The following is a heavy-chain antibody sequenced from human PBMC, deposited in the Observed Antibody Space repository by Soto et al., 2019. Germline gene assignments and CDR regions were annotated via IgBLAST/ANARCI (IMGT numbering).Heavy chain of an antibody. J-gene: IGHJ4*02. CDR2: MYHSGST. Sequence: SETLSLTCTVSGGSITTIDYYWTWIRQPPGKGLEWIGYMYHSGSTYYNPSLKSRVTISIDRSKNQFSLKLSSVTAADTAVYYCARVTDDWGQGTLVTVSS. CDR3: ARVTDD. CDR1: GGSITTIDYY. V-gene: IGHV4-30-2*01.